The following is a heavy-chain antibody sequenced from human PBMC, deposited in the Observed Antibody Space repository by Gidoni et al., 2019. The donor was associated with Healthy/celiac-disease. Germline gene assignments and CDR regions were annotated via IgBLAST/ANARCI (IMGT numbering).Heavy chain of an antibody. CDR3: ATDCSSTSCHYGMDV. CDR1: GYTFTGYY. V-gene: IGHV1-2*06. D-gene: IGHD2-2*01. CDR2: INPNSGGT. Sequence: QVQLVQSGAEVKKPGASVKVSCKASGYTFTGYYMHWVRQAPGQGLEWMGRINPNSGGTNYAQKFQGRVTMTRDTSIRTAYMELSRLRSDDTAVYYCATDCSSTSCHYGMDVWGQGTTVTVSS. J-gene: IGHJ6*02.